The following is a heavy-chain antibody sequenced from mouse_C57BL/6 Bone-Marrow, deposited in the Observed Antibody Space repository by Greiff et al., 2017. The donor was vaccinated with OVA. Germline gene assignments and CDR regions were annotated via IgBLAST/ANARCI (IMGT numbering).Heavy chain of an antibody. CDR2: IDPETGGT. CDR1: GYTFTDYE. J-gene: IGHJ4*01. Sequence: VKLMESGAELVRPGASVTLSCKASGYTFTDYEMHWVKQTPVHGLEWIGAIDPETGGTAYNQKFKGKAILTADKSSSTAYMELRSLTSEDSAVYYCTRFPYYYGSTGYAMDYWGQGTSVTVSS. CDR3: TRFPYYYGSTGYAMDY. D-gene: IGHD1-1*01. V-gene: IGHV1-15*01.